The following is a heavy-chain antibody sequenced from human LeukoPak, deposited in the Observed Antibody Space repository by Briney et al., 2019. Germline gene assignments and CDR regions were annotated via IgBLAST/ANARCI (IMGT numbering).Heavy chain of an antibody. CDR2: IRYDGSNK. CDR1: GFTFSSYV. V-gene: IGHV3-30*02. Sequence: GGSLRLSCAASGFTFSSYVMHWVRQAPGKGLEWVAFIRYDGSNKYYADSVKGRFTISRDNSKNTLYLQMNSLRAEDTAVYYCAKLIGHWSGSRYFDYWGQGTLVTVSS. CDR3: AKLIGHWSGSRYFDY. J-gene: IGHJ4*02. D-gene: IGHD3-3*01.